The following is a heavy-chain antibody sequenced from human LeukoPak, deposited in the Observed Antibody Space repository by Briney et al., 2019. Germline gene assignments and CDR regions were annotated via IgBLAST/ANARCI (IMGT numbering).Heavy chain of an antibody. D-gene: IGHD3-3*01. J-gene: IGHJ3*02. CDR2: IYTSGST. CDR3: ARERTYYDFWSGYYTASLAGDAFDI. Sequence: SETLSLTCTVSGGSISSGSYYWSWIRQPAGKGLEWIGRIYTSGSTNYNPPLKSRVTISVDTSKNQFSLKLSSVTAADTAVYYCARERTYYDFWSGYYTASLAGDAFDIWGQGTMVTVSS. CDR1: GGSISSGSYY. V-gene: IGHV4-61*02.